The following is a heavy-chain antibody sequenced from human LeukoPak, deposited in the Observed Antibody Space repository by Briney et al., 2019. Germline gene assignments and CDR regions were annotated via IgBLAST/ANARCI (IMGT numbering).Heavy chain of an antibody. CDR1: GFIFNNYA. D-gene: IGHD3-3*01. J-gene: IGHJ4*02. V-gene: IGHV3-74*03. CDR2: ISSDGSET. CDR3: AKDFWSGYYLLSD. Sequence: GGSLRLSCVGSGFIFNNYAMNWVRQAPGKGLEWVSRISSDGSETTYADSVKGRFTISRDNAENTVLLQMNSLRAEDTAMYYCAKDFWSGYYLLSDWGQGTLVTVSS.